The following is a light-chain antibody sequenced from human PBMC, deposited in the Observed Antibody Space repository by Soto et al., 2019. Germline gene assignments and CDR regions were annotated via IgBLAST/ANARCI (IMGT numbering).Light chain of an antibody. Sequence: EIVLTQSPASLSLSPGERATISCRASQSVSSYLAWYQQKPGQAPRLLIYDASSRDTGIPSRFTGSGSGTEFTLTISSLEPEDFAVYYCQQRTTWPLTFGGGTKVEIK. J-gene: IGKJ4*01. V-gene: IGKV3-11*01. CDR2: DAS. CDR3: QQRTTWPLT. CDR1: QSVSSY.